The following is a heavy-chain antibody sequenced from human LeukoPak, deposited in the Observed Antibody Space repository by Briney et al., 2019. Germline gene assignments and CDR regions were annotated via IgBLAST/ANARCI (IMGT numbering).Heavy chain of an antibody. D-gene: IGHD2-8*01. CDR1: GGSISSSSYY. J-gene: IGHJ6*02. Sequence: SETLSLTCTVSGGSISSSSYYWGWIRQPPGKGLEWIGSIYYSGSTNYNPSLKSRVTISVDTSKNQFSLKLSSVTAADTAVYYCAGSRYCTNGVCYRTYGMDVWGQGTTVTVSS. CDR3: AGSRYCTNGVCYRTYGMDV. V-gene: IGHV4-39*07. CDR2: IYYSGST.